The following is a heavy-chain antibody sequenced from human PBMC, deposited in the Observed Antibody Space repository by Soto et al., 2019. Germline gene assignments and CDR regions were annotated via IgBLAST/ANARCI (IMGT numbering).Heavy chain of an antibody. CDR2: IYHSGIT. J-gene: IGHJ6*02. V-gene: IGHV4-30-2*01. CDR3: ARGGSADYYYYGMDV. CDR1: GGSISSGGYS. D-gene: IGHD3-10*01. Sequence: QLQLQESGSGLVKPSQTLSLTCAVSGGSISSGGYSWSWIRQPPGKGLEWIGYIYHSGITYYNPSLKSRVTISVDRSKNQFSLKLSSVTAADTAVYYCARGGSADYYYYGMDVWGQGTTVTVSS.